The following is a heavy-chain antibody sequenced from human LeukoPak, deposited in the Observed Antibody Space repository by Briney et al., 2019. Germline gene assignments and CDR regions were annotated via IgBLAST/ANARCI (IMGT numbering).Heavy chain of an antibody. CDR3: ASHYYESSGYYRWFDP. Sequence: GGSLRLSCAASGFTVSSKYMNWVRQAPGKGLEWVPVIESGGSTYYADSVKGRFTVSRDNFQNTMYLQMNSLRAEDTAVYYCASHYYESSGYYRWFDPCGQGTLVTVSS. D-gene: IGHD3-22*01. V-gene: IGHV3-53*01. J-gene: IGHJ5*02. CDR2: IESGGST. CDR1: GFTVSSKY.